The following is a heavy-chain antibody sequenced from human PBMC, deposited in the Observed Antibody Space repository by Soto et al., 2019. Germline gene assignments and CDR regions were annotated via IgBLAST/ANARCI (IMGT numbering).Heavy chain of an antibody. V-gene: IGHV1-18*01. J-gene: IGHJ6*02. Sequence: GASVKVSCKASGYTFTSYGISWVRQAPGQGLEWMGWISAYNGNTDYAQKFQDRVTMTTDTSTSTAYMELRSLRSDDTAVYYCARDSSGYYNPHLHYAMDVWGQGTTVTVSS. CDR1: GYTFTSYG. CDR3: ARDSSGYYNPHLHYAMDV. D-gene: IGHD3-22*01. CDR2: ISAYNGNT.